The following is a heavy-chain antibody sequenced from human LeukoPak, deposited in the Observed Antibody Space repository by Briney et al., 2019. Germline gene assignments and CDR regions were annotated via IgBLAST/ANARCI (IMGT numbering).Heavy chain of an antibody. CDR2: INPNSGGT. J-gene: IGHJ4*02. Sequence: ASVKVSCKASGGTFSSYAISWVRQAPGQGLEWMGRINPNSGGTNFAQKFQGRVTMTRDTSVSTAYMELTRLRSDDTAVYYCARDFERPDFWGQGTLVTVSS. V-gene: IGHV1-2*06. CDR3: ARDFERPDF. CDR1: GGTFSSYA.